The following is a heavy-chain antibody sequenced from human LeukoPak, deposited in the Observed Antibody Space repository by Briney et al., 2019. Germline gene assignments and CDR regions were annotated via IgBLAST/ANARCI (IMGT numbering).Heavy chain of an antibody. D-gene: IGHD6-19*01. CDR3: ARDESAVADMYYFDY. V-gene: IGHV1-69*04. Sequence: EASVKVSCKASGGTFSSYAISWVRQAPGQGLEWMGRIIPILGIANYAQKFQGRVTITADKSTSTAYMELSSLRSEDTAVYYCARDESAVADMYYFDYWGQGTLVTVSS. CDR2: IIPILGIA. CDR1: GGTFSSYA. J-gene: IGHJ4*02.